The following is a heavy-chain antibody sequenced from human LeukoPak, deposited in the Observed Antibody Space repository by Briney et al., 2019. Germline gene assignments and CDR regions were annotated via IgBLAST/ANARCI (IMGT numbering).Heavy chain of an antibody. Sequence: SETLSLTCTVSGCSIRSYYWSWIRQPPGKGLEWIGYIYYSGSTNYNPSLKSRVTISVDTSKNQFSLKLSSVTAADTAVYYCARQNPSGSFGYYFYYCGQGTLVTVSS. D-gene: IGHD1-26*01. CDR3: ARQNPSGSFGYYFYY. CDR2: IYYSGST. J-gene: IGHJ4*02. CDR1: GCSIRSYY. V-gene: IGHV4-59*08.